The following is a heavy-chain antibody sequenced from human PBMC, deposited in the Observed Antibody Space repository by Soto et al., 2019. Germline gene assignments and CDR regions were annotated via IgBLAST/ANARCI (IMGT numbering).Heavy chain of an antibody. CDR3: ARGSYNWNPRVNWFDT. V-gene: IGHV4-38-2*01. CDR1: GYSISSSYY. J-gene: IGHJ5*02. Sequence: TLSLTCAVSGYSISSSYYWGWIRQPPGKGLEWIGSIYHSGSTYYNPSLKSRVTISVDTSKNQFSLNLSSVTAADTAVYYCARGSYNWNPRVNWFDTWGQGTLVTVXS. CDR2: IYHSGST. D-gene: IGHD1-20*01.